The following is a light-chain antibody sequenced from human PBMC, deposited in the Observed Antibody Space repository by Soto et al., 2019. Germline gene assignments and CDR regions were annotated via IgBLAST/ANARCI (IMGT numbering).Light chain of an antibody. J-gene: IGKJ4*01. V-gene: IGKV3-20*01. CDR1: QSVSSTY. CDR2: RAS. CDR3: QQYESSPLT. Sequence: LSLSPGERATLSCRPSQSVSSTYLAWYQQKPGQAPRLLIYRASTRATGIPDRFSGSGSGTDFTLTISRLEPEDFAVYYCQQYESSPLTFGGGTKVEIK.